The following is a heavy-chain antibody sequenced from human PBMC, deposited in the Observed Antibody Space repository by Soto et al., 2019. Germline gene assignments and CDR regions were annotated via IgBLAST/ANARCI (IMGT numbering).Heavy chain of an antibody. CDR3: ARLPRDPTIFGVVISLDYYYGMDV. CDR1: GYSFTSYL. D-gene: IGHD3-3*01. J-gene: IGHJ6*02. V-gene: IGHV5-10-1*01. Sequence: GESLKISCKGSGYSFTSYLISWVRQMPGKGLEWMGRIDPSDSYTNYSPSFQGHVTISADKSISTAYLQWSSLKASDTAMYYCARLPRDPTIFGVVISLDYYYGMDVWGQGTTVTVSS. CDR2: IDPSDSYT.